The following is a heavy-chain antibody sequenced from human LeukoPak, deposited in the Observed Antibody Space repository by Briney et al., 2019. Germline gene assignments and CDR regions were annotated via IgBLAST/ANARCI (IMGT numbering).Heavy chain of an antibody. CDR3: ASSDTANHAPFDY. V-gene: IGHV4-39*01. CDR1: GGSISSSSYY. D-gene: IGHD5-18*01. Sequence: AGSLSLTCTVSGGSISSSSYYWGWIRPPPGKGLEWFGSIYYSRSTYYNPSLKSRVTISVDTSKNQLSLKLSSVTAADTAVYYCASSDTANHAPFDYWGQGTLVTVSS. J-gene: IGHJ4*02. CDR2: IYYSRST.